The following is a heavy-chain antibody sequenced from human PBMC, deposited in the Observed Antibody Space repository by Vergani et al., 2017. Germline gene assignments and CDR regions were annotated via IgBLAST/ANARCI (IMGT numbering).Heavy chain of an antibody. V-gene: IGHV1-2*02. D-gene: IGHD5-18*01. CDR3: ARVRSTVQLWLFVY. CDR1: GYTFTGYY. CDR2: INTNSGGT. J-gene: IGHJ4*02. Sequence: QVQLVQSGAEVKKPGASVKVPCKASGYTFTGYYMHWVRQAPGQGLEWMGWINTNSGGTNYAQKFQGRVTMTRDTSISTAYMELSRLRSDDTAVYYCARVRSTVQLWLFVYGGEGTLVTVSS.